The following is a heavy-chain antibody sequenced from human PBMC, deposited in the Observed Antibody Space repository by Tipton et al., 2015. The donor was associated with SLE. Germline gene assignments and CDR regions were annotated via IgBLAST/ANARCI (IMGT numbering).Heavy chain of an antibody. CDR1: GGSISSYY. Sequence: TLSLTCTVSGGSISSYYWSWILQPPGKGLEWIGYIYYSWGTNYNPSLKSRVTISVDTSKNQFPLKLSSVTAADTAVYYCARRRYSSSSRPHWYFDLWGRGTLVTVSS. D-gene: IGHD6-6*01. CDR2: IYYSWGT. CDR3: ARRRYSSSSRPHWYFDL. V-gene: IGHV4-59*08. J-gene: IGHJ2*01.